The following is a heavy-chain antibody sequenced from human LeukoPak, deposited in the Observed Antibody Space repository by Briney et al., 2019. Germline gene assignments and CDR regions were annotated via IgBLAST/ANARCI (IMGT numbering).Heavy chain of an antibody. CDR3: ARLGPGGHGEFDY. CDR2: IYYSGST. CDR1: GGSLSDYY. D-gene: IGHD3-10*01. Sequence: SETLSLTCTVSGGSLSDYYWTWVRQPPGKGLEWIGYIYYSGSTNYNPSLKSRVTILVDMSKTQFSLKLTSVTAADTAVYYCARLGPGGHGEFDYWGQGILVTVSS. J-gene: IGHJ4*02. V-gene: IGHV4-59*01.